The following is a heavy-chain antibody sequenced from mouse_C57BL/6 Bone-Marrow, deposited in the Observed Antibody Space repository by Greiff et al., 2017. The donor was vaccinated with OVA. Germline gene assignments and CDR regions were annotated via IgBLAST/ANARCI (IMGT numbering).Heavy chain of an antibody. Sequence: VQLQQPGAELVKPGASVKLSCKASGYTFTSYWMHWVKQRPGQGLEWIGMIHPNSGSTNYNEKFKSKATLTVDKSSSTAYMQLSSLTSEDSAVYYCARNYGRTYYFDYWGQGTTLTVSS. CDR3: ARNYGRTYYFDY. V-gene: IGHV1-64*01. J-gene: IGHJ2*01. CDR1: GYTFTSYW. D-gene: IGHD1-1*01. CDR2: IHPNSGST.